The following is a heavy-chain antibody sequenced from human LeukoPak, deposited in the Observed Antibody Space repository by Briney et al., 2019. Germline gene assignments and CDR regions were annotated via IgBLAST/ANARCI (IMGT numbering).Heavy chain of an antibody. CDR3: ANAGGQQLVEY. CDR2: ISGSGGST. J-gene: IGHJ4*02. CDR1: GFTFSSYA. Sequence: PGGCLRLSCAASGFTFSSYAMSWVRQAPGKGLEWVSAISGSGGSTYYADSVKGRFTISRDNSKNTLYLQMNSLRAEDTAVYYCANAGGQQLVEYWGQGTLVTVSS. V-gene: IGHV3-23*01. D-gene: IGHD6-13*01.